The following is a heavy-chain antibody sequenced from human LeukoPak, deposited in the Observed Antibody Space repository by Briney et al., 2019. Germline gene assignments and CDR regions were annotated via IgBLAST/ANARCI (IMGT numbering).Heavy chain of an antibody. D-gene: IGHD2-21*02. J-gene: IGHJ4*02. CDR1: GFTVSSNY. CDR2: IYRDDTP. Sequence: GGSLRLSCAASGFTVSSNYMSWVRQAPGKVLEWVSVIYRDDTPYYADSVKGRFTISRDNSKNPLYLQMNSLRAEDTAVYYCARDAMTAMNFDYWGQGTLVTVSS. CDR3: ARDAMTAMNFDY. V-gene: IGHV3-53*01.